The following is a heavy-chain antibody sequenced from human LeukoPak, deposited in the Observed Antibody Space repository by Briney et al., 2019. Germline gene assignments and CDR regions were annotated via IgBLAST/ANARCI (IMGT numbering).Heavy chain of an antibody. J-gene: IGHJ4*02. D-gene: IGHD1-26*01. CDR2: IYPGDSET. CDR1: GYRFTNYW. V-gene: IGHV5-51*01. CDR3: ARRRDLYSGSYYPFDY. Sequence: GESLKISCKGSGYRFTNYWIGWVRQMPGKGLEWMGIIYPGDSETRYSPSFQGQVTISADKSISTTYLQWSSLKASDTAMYYCARRRDLYSGSYYPFDYWGQGTLVTVSS.